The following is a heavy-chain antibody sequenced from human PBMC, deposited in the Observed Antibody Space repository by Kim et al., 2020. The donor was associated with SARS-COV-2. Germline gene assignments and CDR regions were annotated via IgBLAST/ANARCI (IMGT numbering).Heavy chain of an antibody. CDR3: ARGWHGSGDYYMDV. V-gene: IGHV4-31*03. Sequence: SETLSLTCTVSGGSISSGDYFWTWQRHQPGRGLEWIGYISYSGTTYYNLSLKSRLSMSVDTSKNQFSLKLTSVTAADTAVYYCARGWHGSGDYYMDVW. CDR2: ISYSGTT. D-gene: IGHD3-10*01. CDR1: GGSISSGDYF. J-gene: IGHJ6*03.